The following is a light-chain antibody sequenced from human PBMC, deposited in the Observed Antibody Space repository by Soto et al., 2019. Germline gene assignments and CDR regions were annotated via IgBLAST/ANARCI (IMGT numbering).Light chain of an antibody. CDR2: EVS. Sequence: QSVLTQPASVSGSPGQSITISCTGTTSDVGGYNFVSWYQLHPGKAPKLMIFEVSNRLSGVSNRFSGSKSGNTASLTISGLQAEDEADYYCSSYTSSGTRVFGTGTKLTVL. V-gene: IGLV2-14*01. CDR3: SSYTSSGTRV. J-gene: IGLJ1*01. CDR1: TSDVGGYNF.